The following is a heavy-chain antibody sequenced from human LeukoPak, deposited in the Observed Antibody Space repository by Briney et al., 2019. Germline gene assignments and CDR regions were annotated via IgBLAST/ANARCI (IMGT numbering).Heavy chain of an antibody. J-gene: IGHJ4*02. D-gene: IGHD5-18*01. Sequence: ASVKVSRKASGYTFTDYYIHWVRQAPGQGLEWMGWINPNNGGTHYTQKFQGRVTLTRDTSISTAYMELSRLRSDDTAVYYCAKITAMASFDYWGQGTLVTVSS. CDR1: GYTFTDYY. CDR2: INPNNGGT. V-gene: IGHV1-2*02. CDR3: AKITAMASFDY.